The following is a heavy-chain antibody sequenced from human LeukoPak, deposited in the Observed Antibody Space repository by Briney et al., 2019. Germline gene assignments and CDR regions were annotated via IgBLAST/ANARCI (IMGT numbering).Heavy chain of an antibody. D-gene: IGHD3-3*01. V-gene: IGHV1-2*02. CDR1: GYTFTRYY. CDR2: INPNSGGT. CDR3: ARNGDSPEKAYYDFWSGYLDWFDP. Sequence: ASVKVSCXASGYTFTRYYMHWVRQATGQGLEWMRWINPNSGGTKYAQKFQGRVTMTRDTSISTAYMELSRLRSDDTAMYYCARNGDSPEKAYYDFWSGYLDWFDPWGQGTLVTVSS. J-gene: IGHJ5*02.